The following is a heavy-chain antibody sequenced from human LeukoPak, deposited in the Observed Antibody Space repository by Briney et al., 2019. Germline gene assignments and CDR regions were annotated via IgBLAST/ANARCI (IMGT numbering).Heavy chain of an antibody. Sequence: SETLSLTCTVSGGSISGYYWSWIRQPPGKGLEWIGEINHSGSTNYNPSLKSRVTISVDTSKNQFSLKLSSVTAADTAVYYCARGHFTGSGYYLFDYWGQGTLVTVSS. V-gene: IGHV4-34*01. D-gene: IGHD3-22*01. J-gene: IGHJ4*02. CDR1: GGSISGYY. CDR3: ARGHFTGSGYYLFDY. CDR2: INHSGST.